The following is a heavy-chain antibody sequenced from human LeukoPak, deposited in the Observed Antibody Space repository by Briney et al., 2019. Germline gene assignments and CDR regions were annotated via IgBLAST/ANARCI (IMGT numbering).Heavy chain of an antibody. CDR1: GYIYTNYG. V-gene: IGHV1-18*01. D-gene: IGHD4-17*01. CDR2: INTYNGNT. J-gene: IGHJ4*02. CDR3: ARYPTPSDGDYPPDHFDY. Sequence: ASVKVSCKASGYIYTNYGINWVRQAPGQGLEWMGWINTYNGNTNYAPKLHGRVTMTTDTPTSTAYMELRSLRFDDTAIYYCARYPTPSDGDYPPDHFDYWGQGTLVTVSS.